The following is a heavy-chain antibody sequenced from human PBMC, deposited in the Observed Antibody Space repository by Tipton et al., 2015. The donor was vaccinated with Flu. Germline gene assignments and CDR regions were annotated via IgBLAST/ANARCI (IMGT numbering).Heavy chain of an antibody. V-gene: IGHV4-59*01. D-gene: IGHD3-22*01. J-gene: IGHJ4*02. CDR2: IYYSGST. Sequence: TLSLTCTVSGGSISSYYWSWIRQPPGKGLEWIGYIYYSGSTNYNPSLKSRVTISVDTSKNQFSLKLSSVTAANTAGYYCASGLYDSSGYPRWGQGTLVTVSS. CDR3: ASGLYDSSGYPR. CDR1: GGSISSYY.